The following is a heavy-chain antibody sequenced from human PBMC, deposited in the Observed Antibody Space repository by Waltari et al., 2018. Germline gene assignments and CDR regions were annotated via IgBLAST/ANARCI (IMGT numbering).Heavy chain of an antibody. CDR1: GVPITSNRHY. V-gene: IGHV4-39*01. D-gene: IGHD5-12*01. CDR3: ATYIGASVGTAAFDV. Sequence: QLHLQESGPGLVTPSETLSLTCSVSGVPITSNRHYLGWIRQPPGQGLEWIATMSYSGAAYYSPSLRSRITLSSDTSKNQLSLKLGSVTAADTAVYYCATYIGASVGTAAFDVWGQGTMVTVSS. J-gene: IGHJ3*01. CDR2: MSYSGAA.